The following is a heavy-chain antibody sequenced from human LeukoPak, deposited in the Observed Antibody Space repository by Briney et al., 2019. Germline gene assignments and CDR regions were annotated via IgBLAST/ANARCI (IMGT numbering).Heavy chain of an antibody. J-gene: IGHJ3*02. CDR3: ARGSGWFEDAFDI. CDR1: GFTVSSNY. CDR2: IYSGGST. Sequence: GGTLRLSCAASGFTVSSNYMSWVPQAPGKGVEWVSVIYSGGSTYYADSVKGRFTISRDNSKNTLYLQMNSLRAEDTAVYYCARGSGWFEDAFDIWGQGTMVTVSS. V-gene: IGHV3-66*01. D-gene: IGHD6-19*01.